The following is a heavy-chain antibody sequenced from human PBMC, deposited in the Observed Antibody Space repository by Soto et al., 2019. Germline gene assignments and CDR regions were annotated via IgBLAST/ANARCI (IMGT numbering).Heavy chain of an antibody. CDR2: ISGSGGST. J-gene: IGHJ4*02. V-gene: IGHV3-23*01. Sequence: QAGGSLRLSCAASGFTFSSYAMSWVRQAPGKGLEWVSAISGSGGSTYYADSVKGRFTISRDNSKNTLYLQMNSLRAEDTAVYYCSKRLGTTVTTIDYWGQGTLVTVSS. D-gene: IGHD4-17*01. CDR1: GFTFSSYA. CDR3: SKRLGTTVTTIDY.